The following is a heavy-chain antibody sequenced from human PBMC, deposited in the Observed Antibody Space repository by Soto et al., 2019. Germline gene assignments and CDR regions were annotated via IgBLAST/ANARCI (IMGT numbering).Heavy chain of an antibody. CDR2: ISAYNGNT. CDR3: XXXXXXXXX. J-gene: IGHJ4*02. V-gene: IGHV1-18*01. CDR1: GYTFTSYG. Sequence: QVQLVQSGAEVKKPGASVKVSCKASGYTFTSYGISWVRQAPGQGLEWMGWISAYNGNTNYAQKXXXXXXXXXXXXXXXXXXXXXXXXXXXXXXXXXXXXXXXXXXXXQGTLVTVSS.